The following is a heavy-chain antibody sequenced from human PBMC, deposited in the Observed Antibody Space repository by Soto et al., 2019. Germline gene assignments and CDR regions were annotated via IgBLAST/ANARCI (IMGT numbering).Heavy chain of an antibody. CDR2: IYYSGST. V-gene: IGHV4-31*03. D-gene: IGHD5-12*01. J-gene: IGHJ6*02. CDR3: ARGKTRGFSGYGYGMDV. CDR1: GGSISSGGYY. Sequence: SETLSLTCTVSGGSISSGGYYWSWIRQHPGKGLEWIGYIYYSGSTYYNPSLKSRVTISVDTSKNQFSLKLSSVTAADTAVYYCARGKTRGFSGYGYGMDVWGQGTTVTVSS.